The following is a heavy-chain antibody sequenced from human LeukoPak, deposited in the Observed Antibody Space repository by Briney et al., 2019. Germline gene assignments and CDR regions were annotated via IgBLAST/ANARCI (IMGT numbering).Heavy chain of an antibody. V-gene: IGHV4-4*07. CDR2: IYTSGST. CDR1: GGSISCYY. CDR3: ARDRYSSSSYYYYMDV. D-gene: IGHD6-6*01. Sequence: SEPLSFTWSVSGGSISCYYWSWIRQPAGKGLEWIGRIYTSGSTNYNPSLKSRVTMSVDTSKNQFYLKLSSVTAADTAVYYCARDRYSSSSYYYYMDVWGKGTTVTVSS. J-gene: IGHJ6*03.